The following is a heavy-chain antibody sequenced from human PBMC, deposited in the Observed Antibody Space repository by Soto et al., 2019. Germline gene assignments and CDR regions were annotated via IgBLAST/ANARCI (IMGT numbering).Heavy chain of an antibody. V-gene: IGHV3-66*01. CDR2: IYSGGST. CDR1: GFTFSSYS. J-gene: IGHJ5*02. CDR3: AREVGNYDFWP. Sequence: GGSLRLSCAASGFTFSSYSMNWVRQAPGKGLEWVSVIYSGGSTYYADSVKGRFTISRDNSKNTLYLQMNSLRAEDTAVYYCAREVGNYDFWPWGQGTLVTVSS. D-gene: IGHD3-3*01.